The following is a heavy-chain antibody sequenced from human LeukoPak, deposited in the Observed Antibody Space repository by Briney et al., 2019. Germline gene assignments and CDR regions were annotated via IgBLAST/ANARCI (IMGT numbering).Heavy chain of an antibody. CDR3: ARRVNIVVVPAAENYYYYYMDV. J-gene: IGHJ6*03. Sequence: ASVKVSFKASGYTFTSYDINWVRQATGQGLEWMGWMNPNSGNTGYAQKFQGRVTITRNTSISTAYMELSSLRSEDTAVYYCARRVNIVVVPAAENYYYYYMDVWGKGTTVTVSS. D-gene: IGHD2-2*01. CDR1: GYTFTSYD. V-gene: IGHV1-8*03. CDR2: MNPNSGNT.